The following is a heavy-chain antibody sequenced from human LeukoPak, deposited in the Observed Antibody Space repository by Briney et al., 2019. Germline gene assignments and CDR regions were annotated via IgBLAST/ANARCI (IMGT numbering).Heavy chain of an antibody. D-gene: IGHD3-10*01. CDR1: GGTFTSYS. J-gene: IGHJ4*02. CDR2: SNPYNGGT. CDR3: ARGGIRGIEAELDY. Sequence: ASVKVSCKASGGTFTSYSISWVRQAPGQGREWMGWSNPYNGGTNYLQKSRGRVTLTRYTSISTAYMEVTRLTSDDTAVYYCARGGIRGIEAELDYWGQGTLLTVS. V-gene: IGHV1-2*02.